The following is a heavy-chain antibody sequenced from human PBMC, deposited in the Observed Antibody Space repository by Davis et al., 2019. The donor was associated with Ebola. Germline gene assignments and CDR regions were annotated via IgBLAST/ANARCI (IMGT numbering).Heavy chain of an antibody. Sequence: GGSLRLSCAASGLTFADYGMSWVRQAPGTGRAWVSGINWYGGSTGYADSVKGRFTISRDNAKNSLYLQMNGLRAEDTALYHCARERSVAVAGTGYAFDILGQGTMVTVSS. CDR3: ARERSVAVAGTGYAFDI. J-gene: IGHJ3*02. CDR1: GLTFADYG. D-gene: IGHD6-19*01. V-gene: IGHV3-20*01. CDR2: INWYGGST.